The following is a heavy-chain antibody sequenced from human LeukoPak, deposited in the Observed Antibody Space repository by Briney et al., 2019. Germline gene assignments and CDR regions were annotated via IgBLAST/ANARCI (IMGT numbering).Heavy chain of an antibody. D-gene: IGHD5-24*01. CDR1: GFTFSDYY. CDR3: ASFRWLQTPPSDC. V-gene: IGHV3-11*01. J-gene: IGHJ4*02. Sequence: PGGSLRLSCAASGFTFSDYYMSWIRQAPGKGLEWVSYISSSGSTIYYADSVKGRFTISRDNAKNSLYLQMNSLRAEDTAVYYCASFRWLQTPPSDCWGQGTLVTVSS. CDR2: ISSSGSTI.